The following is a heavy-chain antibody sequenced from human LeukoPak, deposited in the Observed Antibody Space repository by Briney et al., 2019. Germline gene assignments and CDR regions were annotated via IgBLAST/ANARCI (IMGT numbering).Heavy chain of an antibody. Sequence: PGGSLRLSCAASGFTFSNFYMSWVRQAPGKGLEWVANIRQDGSEKNYVDSVKGRFTVSRDNAENSLYLQMNSLRAEDTAVYYCVRDRNSNFGYWGQGTLVTVSS. CDR2: IRQDGSEK. CDR3: VRDRNSNFGY. V-gene: IGHV3-7*05. J-gene: IGHJ4*02. D-gene: IGHD4-11*01. CDR1: GFTFSNFY.